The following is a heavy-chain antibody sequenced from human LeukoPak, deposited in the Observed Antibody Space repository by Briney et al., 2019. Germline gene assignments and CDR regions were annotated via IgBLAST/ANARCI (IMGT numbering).Heavy chain of an antibody. CDR3: RREDPIS. V-gene: IGHV3-74*01. CDR1: GFTFSSYW. Sequence: GGSLRLSCAASGFTFSSYWMHWVRQAPGEGLVWVSRINGDGSSTTYADSVKGRFTISGDNAKNTLYLQMNSLTAEDTAVYYCRREDPISWGQGTLVTVSS. J-gene: IGHJ5*02. CDR2: INGDGSST.